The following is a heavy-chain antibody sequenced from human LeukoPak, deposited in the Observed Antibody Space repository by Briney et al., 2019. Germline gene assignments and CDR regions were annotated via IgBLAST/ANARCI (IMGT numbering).Heavy chain of an antibody. V-gene: IGHV3-7*01. Sequence: GGSLRLSCAASGFMFSSSWMAWVRQAPGKGLEWVANIKEDGGDKNYVDSMKGRFTISRDNAKNSLYLQMNSLRAEDTAVYYCAELGITMIGGVWGKGTTVTISS. CDR1: GFMFSSSW. CDR3: AELGITMIGGV. J-gene: IGHJ6*04. D-gene: IGHD3-10*02. CDR2: IKEDGGDK.